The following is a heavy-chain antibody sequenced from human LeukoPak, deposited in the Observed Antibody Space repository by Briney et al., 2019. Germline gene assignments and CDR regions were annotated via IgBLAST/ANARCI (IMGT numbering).Heavy chain of an antibody. D-gene: IGHD6-19*01. CDR1: GGTFSSYA. CDR2: IIPIFGTA. J-gene: IGHJ4*02. V-gene: IGHV1-69*13. CDR3: ARDQGSGWYCGYFDY. Sequence: ASVKVSCKASGGTFSSYAISWVRQAPGQGLEWMGGIIPIFGTANYAQKFQGRVTITADESTSTAYMELSSLRSEDTAVYYCARDQGSGWYCGYFDYWGQGTLVTVSS.